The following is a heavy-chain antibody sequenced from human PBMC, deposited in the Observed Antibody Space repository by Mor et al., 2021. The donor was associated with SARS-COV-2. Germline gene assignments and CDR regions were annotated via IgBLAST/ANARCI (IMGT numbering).Heavy chain of an antibody. Sequence: RNKANSYSTEYAASVKARFTISRDDSENSLYLQMNSLKTDDTAVYYCARAGTVSIGHYDMDVWGKG. V-gene: IGHV3-72*01. D-gene: IGHD4-4*01. CDR3: ARAGTVSIGHYDMDV. CDR2: RNKANSYST. J-gene: IGHJ6*03.